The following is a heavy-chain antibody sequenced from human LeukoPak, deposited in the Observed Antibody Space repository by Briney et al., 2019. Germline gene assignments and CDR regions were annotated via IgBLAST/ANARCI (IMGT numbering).Heavy chain of an antibody. J-gene: IGHJ3*02. CDR1: GGSFSGYS. V-gene: IGHV4-34*01. CDR2: INHSGST. Sequence: SETLSLTCAVYGGSFSGYSWTWIRQPPGKGLEWIGEINHSGSTNYNPSLKSRVTISVDTSKNQFSLRLSSVAAADTAVYYCARDNGTPYGSGSYFQLHDAFDIWGQGTMVTVSS. CDR3: ARDNGTPYGSGSYFQLHDAFDI. D-gene: IGHD3-10*01.